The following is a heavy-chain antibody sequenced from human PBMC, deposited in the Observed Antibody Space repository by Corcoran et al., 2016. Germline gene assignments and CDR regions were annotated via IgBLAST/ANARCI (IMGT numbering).Heavy chain of an antibody. CDR3: ARAGDGYYDSSGYQPYYFDY. J-gene: IGHJ4*02. CDR2: IYSGGST. V-gene: IGHV3-53*01. D-gene: IGHD3-22*01. CDR1: GFTVSSNY. Sequence: EVQLVESGGGLIQPGGSLRLSCAASGFTVSSNYMSWVRQAPGKGLEWVSVIYSGGSTYYADPVKGRFTISRDNSKNTLYLQMNSLRAEETAVYYCARAGDGYYDSSGYQPYYFDYWGQGTLVTVSS.